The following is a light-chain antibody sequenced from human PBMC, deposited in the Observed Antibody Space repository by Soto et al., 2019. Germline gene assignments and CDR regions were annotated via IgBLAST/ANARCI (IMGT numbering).Light chain of an antibody. V-gene: IGKV3-20*01. CDR3: QQYNSYPWT. CDR1: QSVSNNY. CDR2: GAS. J-gene: IGKJ1*01. Sequence: ELGLTQSLGTLSLSPGESATLSCRASQSVSNNYFAWYQQKPGQAPRLLIYGASSRATDIPDRFSGSGSGTEFTLTISSLQPDDFATYYCQQYNSYPWTFGQGTKVDIK.